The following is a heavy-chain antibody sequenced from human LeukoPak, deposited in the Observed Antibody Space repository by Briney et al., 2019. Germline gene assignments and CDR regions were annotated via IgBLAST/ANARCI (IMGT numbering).Heavy chain of an antibody. CDR2: IYYSGST. Sequence: PSETLSLTCTVSGGSISSSSYYWGWIRQPPGKGLEWIGSIYYSGSTYYNPSLKSRGTISVATSQHQFPMTLGSVNAADAPVYCCARHPIRSRWLYNWFDPWGPGTLVTVSS. V-gene: IGHV4-39*01. J-gene: IGHJ5*02. CDR3: ARHPIRSRWLYNWFDP. D-gene: IGHD6-13*01. CDR1: GGSISSSSYY.